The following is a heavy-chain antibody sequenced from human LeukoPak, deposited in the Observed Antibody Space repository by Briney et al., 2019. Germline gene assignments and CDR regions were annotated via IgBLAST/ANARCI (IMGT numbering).Heavy chain of an antibody. Sequence: GGPLRLSCAASGFTFSVYDMYWIRQSPGKGLECVSVISRGGISYYADSVKGRFTISRDNSRNTLYLQMSSLRTEDTAMYHCASLGGGWFEEFFQRPSDHWGQGTLVTVSS. D-gene: IGHD3-10*01. V-gene: IGHV3-66*02. CDR3: ASLGGGWFEEFFQRPSDH. J-gene: IGHJ4*02. CDR1: GFTFSVYD. CDR2: ISRGGIS.